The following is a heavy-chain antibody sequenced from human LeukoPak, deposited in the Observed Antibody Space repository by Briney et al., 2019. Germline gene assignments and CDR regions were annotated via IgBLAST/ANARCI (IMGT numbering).Heavy chain of an antibody. CDR3: ARAGSGYSFDN. V-gene: IGHV4-59*01. D-gene: IGHD3-22*01. Sequence: SETLSLTCTVSGGSISSYYWSWIRQPPGKGLEWIGSISNTGSTNNNPSLKSRLNMSIHTSKTKSSLRLNSVTAAATAVYYCARAGSGYSFDNWGQGKLVTVSS. CDR2: ISNTGST. CDR1: GGSISSYY. J-gene: IGHJ4*02.